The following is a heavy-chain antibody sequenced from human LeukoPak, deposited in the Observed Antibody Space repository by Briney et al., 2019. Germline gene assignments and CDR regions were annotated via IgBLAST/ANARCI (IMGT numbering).Heavy chain of an antibody. D-gene: IGHD3-22*01. V-gene: IGHV1-69*13. CDR1: GGTFSSYA. CDR2: IIPIFGTA. J-gene: IGHJ3*02. CDR3: ARVTSYDSTPLGAFDI. Sequence: GASVKVSCKASGGTFSSYAISWVRQAPGQGLEWMGGIIPIFGTANYAQKFQGRVTITADESTSTAYMELSSLRSEDTAVYYCARVTSYDSTPLGAFDIWGQGTMVTVSS.